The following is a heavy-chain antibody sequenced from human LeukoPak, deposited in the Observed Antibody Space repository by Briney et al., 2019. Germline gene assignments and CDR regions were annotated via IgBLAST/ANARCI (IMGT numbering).Heavy chain of an antibody. D-gene: IGHD3-22*01. Sequence: PGGSLRLSCAASGFTFSTYSMNWVRQAPGKGLEWVSYISSSSSTIYYADSVKGRFTISRDNSKNTLYLQMNSLRAEDTAVYYCAKPRQYYYDSSSYYRAHDAFDIWGQGTMVTVSS. CDR1: GFTFSTYS. J-gene: IGHJ3*02. V-gene: IGHV3-48*01. CDR3: AKPRQYYYDSSSYYRAHDAFDI. CDR2: ISSSSSTI.